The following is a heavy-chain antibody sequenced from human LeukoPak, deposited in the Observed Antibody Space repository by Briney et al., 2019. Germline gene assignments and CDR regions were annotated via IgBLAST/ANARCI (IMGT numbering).Heavy chain of an antibody. CDR3: ATLKHSRDDSSGYYYRGLDAFDI. CDR1: GGTFSSYA. D-gene: IGHD3-22*01. V-gene: IGHV1-69*05. CDR2: IIPIFGTA. Sequence: GASVKVSCKASGGTFSSYAISWVRQAPGQGLEWMGGIIPIFGTANYAQKFQGRVTITTDESTSTAYMELSSLRSEDTAVYYCATLKHSRDDSSGYYYRGLDAFDIWGQGTMVTVSS. J-gene: IGHJ3*02.